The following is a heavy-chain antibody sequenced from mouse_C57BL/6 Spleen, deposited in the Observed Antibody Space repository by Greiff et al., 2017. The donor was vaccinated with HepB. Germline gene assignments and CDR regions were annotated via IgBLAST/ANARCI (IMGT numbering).Heavy chain of an antibody. D-gene: IGHD1-1*01. J-gene: IGHJ3*01. CDR2: IDPEDGET. V-gene: IGHV14-2*01. CDR3: ARADYYGSSFAY. Sequence: VQLQQSGAELVKPGASVKLSCTASGFNIKDYYMHWVKQRTEQGLEWIGRIDPEDGETKYATKFQGKATITADTSSNTAYLQLSSLTSEDTAVYYWARADYYGSSFAYWGQGTLVTVSA. CDR1: GFNIKDYY.